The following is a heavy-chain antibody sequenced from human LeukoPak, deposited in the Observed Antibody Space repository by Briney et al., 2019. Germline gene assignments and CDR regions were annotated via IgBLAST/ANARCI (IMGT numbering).Heavy chain of an antibody. J-gene: IGHJ5*02. CDR3: ARDPDISSSPEFP. V-gene: IGHV3-48*01. Sequence: GGSLRLSCAASGFTFSSYSMDWVRQAPGKGLEWVSYITSDSSTIYYADSVKGRFTISRDNAKNSLYLQMNSLRAEDTAVYYRARDPDISSSPEFPWGQGTLVTVSS. CDR2: ITSDSSTI. CDR1: GFTFSSYS. D-gene: IGHD6-6*01.